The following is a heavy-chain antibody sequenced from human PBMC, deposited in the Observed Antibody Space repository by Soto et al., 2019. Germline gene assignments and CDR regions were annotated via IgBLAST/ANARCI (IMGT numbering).Heavy chain of an antibody. CDR3: ARGIGVFDS. D-gene: IGHD3-10*01. Sequence: SETLSLTCTVSGDSISTYDYYWSWFRQPPGEGLQWIGYIYYSGTTFYNPSLKSRITLSMDTSKNQFSLRLSSVTVADTAVYSCARGIGVFDSWGQGTLVTVSS. V-gene: IGHV4-30-4*01. J-gene: IGHJ4*02. CDR1: GDSISTYDYY. CDR2: IYYSGTT.